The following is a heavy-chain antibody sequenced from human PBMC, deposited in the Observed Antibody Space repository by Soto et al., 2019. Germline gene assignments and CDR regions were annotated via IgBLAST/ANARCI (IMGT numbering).Heavy chain of an antibody. V-gene: IGHV3-23*01. CDR2: ISGSGRAT. CDR1: GFTFGSYA. CDR3: AKVQSYYDFRLEY. Sequence: EVQLLESGGGLVQPGGSLRLSCAASGFTFGSYAMSWVRQAPGKGLEWVSTISGSGRATYYADSVKGRFTISRDNSKNTLSLQMNSLRAEDMAVYYCAKVQSYYDFRLEYWGQGTLVTVSS. D-gene: IGHD3-3*01. J-gene: IGHJ4*02.